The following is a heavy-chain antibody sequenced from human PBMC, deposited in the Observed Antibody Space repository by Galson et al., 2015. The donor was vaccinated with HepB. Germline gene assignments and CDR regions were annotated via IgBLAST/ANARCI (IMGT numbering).Heavy chain of an antibody. J-gene: IGHJ6*02. V-gene: IGHV3-11*05. CDR3: ARVGSGYSYHGMDV. Sequence: SLRLSCAASGFTFSDYYMSWIRQAPGKGLEWVSYISSSSSYTNYADSVKGRFTISRDNAKNSLYLQMNSLRAEDTAVYYCARVGSGYSYHGMDVWGQGTTVTVSS. D-gene: IGHD5-18*01. CDR1: GFTFSDYY. CDR2: ISSSSSYT.